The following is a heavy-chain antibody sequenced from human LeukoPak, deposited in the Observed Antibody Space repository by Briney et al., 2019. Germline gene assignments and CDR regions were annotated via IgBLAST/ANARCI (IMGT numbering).Heavy chain of an antibody. CDR1: GFTFSSYA. D-gene: IGHD6-13*01. V-gene: IGHV3-23*01. J-gene: IGHJ4*02. CDR3: AISPAAGPFPPNY. CDR2: ISGSGGST. Sequence: GGSLRLSCAASGFTFSSYAMSWVRQAPGKGLEWVSAISGSGGSTYYADSVEGRFTISRDNSKNTLYLQMNSLRAEDTAVYYCAISPAAGPFPPNYWGQGTLVTVSS.